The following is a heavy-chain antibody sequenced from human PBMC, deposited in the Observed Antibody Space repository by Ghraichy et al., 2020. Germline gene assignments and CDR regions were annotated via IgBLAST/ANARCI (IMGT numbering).Heavy chain of an antibody. D-gene: IGHD2-2*02. V-gene: IGHV3-9*01. Sequence: GGSLRLSCAPSGFTFSDYAIRWVRQAPGKGLEWVSGINWKTGTINYADSVKGRFTISRDNAKNSLYLQMDSLRDDDTALYYCATSRHSPTQYHFGHWRQVTLLTVA. CDR3: ATSRHSPTQYHFGH. J-gene: IGHJ4*02. CDR2: INWKTGTI. CDR1: GFTFSDYA.